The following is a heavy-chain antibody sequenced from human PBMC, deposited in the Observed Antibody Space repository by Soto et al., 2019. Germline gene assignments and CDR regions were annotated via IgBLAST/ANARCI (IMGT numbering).Heavy chain of an antibody. D-gene: IGHD3-22*01. CDR2: ISAYNGNT. V-gene: IGHV1-18*04. CDR1: GYTFTSYG. Sequence: ASVKVSCKASGYTFTSYGISWVRQAPGQGLEWMGWISAYNGNTNYAQKPQGRVTMTTDTSTSTAYMELRSLRSDDTAVYYCARVLGSSGYRKKDACDIWGQGTMVTVSS. J-gene: IGHJ3*02. CDR3: ARVLGSSGYRKKDACDI.